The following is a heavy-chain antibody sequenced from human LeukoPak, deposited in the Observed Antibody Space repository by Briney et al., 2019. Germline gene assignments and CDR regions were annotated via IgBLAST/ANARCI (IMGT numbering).Heavy chain of an antibody. Sequence: PGGSLRLSCAASGFTFSNYWMHWVRQVPGKGLVWVSRINDDGSATFYADSVKGRFTISRDNAKNTLFLQMSSLRAEDTAVYYCARYTLAPRQWLGANAFDIWGQGTMVTVSS. CDR2: INDDGSAT. D-gene: IGHD6-19*01. CDR3: ARYTLAPRQWLGANAFDI. V-gene: IGHV3-74*01. CDR1: GFTFSNYW. J-gene: IGHJ3*02.